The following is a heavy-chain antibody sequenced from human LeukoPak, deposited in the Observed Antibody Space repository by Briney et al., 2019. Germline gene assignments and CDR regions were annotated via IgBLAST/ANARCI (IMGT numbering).Heavy chain of an antibody. CDR1: GGSISSYY. CDR2: IYYSGST. D-gene: IGHD2-15*01. J-gene: IGHJ3*02. Sequence: PSETLSLTCTVSGGSISSYYWSWIRQPPGKGLEWIGYIYYSGSTNYNSSLKSRVTISVDTSKNQFSLKLSSVTAADTAVYYCARDYPIVSGHRAFDIWGQGTMVTVSS. V-gene: IGHV4-59*01. CDR3: ARDYPIVSGHRAFDI.